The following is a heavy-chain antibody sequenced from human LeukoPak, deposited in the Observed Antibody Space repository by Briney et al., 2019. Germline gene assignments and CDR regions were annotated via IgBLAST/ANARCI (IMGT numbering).Heavy chain of an antibody. V-gene: IGHV3-21*01. CDR3: ARAKGDYELVDSEFYFDY. J-gene: IGHJ4*02. D-gene: IGHD4-17*01. CDR2: ISSSSSYI. Sequence: TGGSLRLSCAASGFTFSSYSMNWVRQAPGKGLEWVSSISSSSSYIYYADSVKGRFTISRDNAKNSLYLQMNSLRAEDTAVYYCARAKGDYELVDSEFYFDYWGQGTLATVSS. CDR1: GFTFSSYS.